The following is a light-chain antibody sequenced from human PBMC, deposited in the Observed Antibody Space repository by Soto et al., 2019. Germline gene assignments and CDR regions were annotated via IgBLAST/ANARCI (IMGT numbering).Light chain of an antibody. J-gene: IGKJ1*01. CDR1: QSLLHSNGYTY. V-gene: IGKV2-28*01. Sequence: IVLTQSPLSLPVTPGEPASISCRSSQSLLHSNGYTYLDWYLQKPGQSPQLLIFLGSHRASGVPDRFSGSGSGTDFTLKISRVEAEDVGIYYCMQALQTTWTFGQGTKVEIK. CDR3: MQALQTTWT. CDR2: LGS.